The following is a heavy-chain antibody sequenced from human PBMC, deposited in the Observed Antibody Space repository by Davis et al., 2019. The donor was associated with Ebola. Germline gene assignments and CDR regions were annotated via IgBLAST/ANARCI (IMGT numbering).Heavy chain of an antibody. CDR2: IYHSGST. CDR3: ARVLGNGDLLLDY. J-gene: IGHJ4*02. CDR1: GGSASSGSNY. D-gene: IGHD4-17*01. V-gene: IGHV4-61*01. Sequence: MPSETLSLTCTVSGGSASSGSNYWSWIRQPPGKELEWLGYIYHSGSTVYNPSLKSRVTISIDASKNQFSLKLSSVTAADTALYYCARVLGNGDLLLDYWGQGTLVTVSS.